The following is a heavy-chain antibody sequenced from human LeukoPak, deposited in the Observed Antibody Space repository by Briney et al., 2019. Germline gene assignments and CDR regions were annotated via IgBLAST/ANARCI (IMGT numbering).Heavy chain of an antibody. V-gene: IGHV4-34*01. Sequence: SETLSLTCAVYGASFSDFYWSWIRQPPGMGLEWIGEINHSGSTNHNPSLKSRLTISVDTSKNQLSLKLSSVTAADTAVYYCARVRTTVTTFKNYYYGRDVWGRGTSVSV. CDR1: GASFSDFY. D-gene: IGHD4-17*01. CDR3: ARVRTTVTTFKNYYYGRDV. J-gene: IGHJ6*02. CDR2: INHSGST.